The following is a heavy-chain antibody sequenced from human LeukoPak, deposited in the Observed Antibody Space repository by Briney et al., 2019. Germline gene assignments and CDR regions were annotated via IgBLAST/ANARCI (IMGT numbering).Heavy chain of an antibody. CDR2: IYYSGST. Sequence: PSETLSLTCTVSGGSISNYYWSWIRQPPGKGLEWIGYIYYSGSTNYNPSLKSRVTISVDTSKNQFSLKLSSVTAADTAVYYCARRGSSGPNYFDYWGQGTLVTVSS. V-gene: IGHV4-59*08. CDR1: GGSISNYY. D-gene: IGHD6-19*01. J-gene: IGHJ4*02. CDR3: ARRGSSGPNYFDY.